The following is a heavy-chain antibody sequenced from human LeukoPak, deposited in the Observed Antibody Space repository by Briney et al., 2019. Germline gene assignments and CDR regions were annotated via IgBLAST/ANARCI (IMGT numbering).Heavy chain of an antibody. CDR2: MNPNSGNT. CDR3: ATGPYEIWKSSTSQDY. D-gene: IGHD2-2*01. V-gene: IGHV1-8*03. Sequence: ASVKVSCKASGYTLTSFDINWVRQATGQGLEWMGWMNPNSGNTGYAQKFQGRLTFTRDTSISTAYMELSSLRSEDTAVYYCATGPYEIWKSSTSQDYWGQGTLVTVSS. J-gene: IGHJ4*02. CDR1: GYTLTSFD.